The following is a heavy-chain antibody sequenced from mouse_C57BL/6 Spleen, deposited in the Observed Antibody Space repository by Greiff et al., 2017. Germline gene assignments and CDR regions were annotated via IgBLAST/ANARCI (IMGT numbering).Heavy chain of an antibody. Sequence: EVHLVESGGGLVQPGGSLSLSCAASGFTFTDYYMSWVRQPPGKALEWLGFIRNKANGYTTEYSASVKGRFTISRDNSQSILYLQMNALRAEDSATYYCARYNDYEDFAYWGQGTLVTVSA. J-gene: IGHJ3*01. V-gene: IGHV7-3*01. CDR3: ARYNDYEDFAY. CDR1: GFTFTDYY. CDR2: IRNKANGYTT. D-gene: IGHD2-4*01.